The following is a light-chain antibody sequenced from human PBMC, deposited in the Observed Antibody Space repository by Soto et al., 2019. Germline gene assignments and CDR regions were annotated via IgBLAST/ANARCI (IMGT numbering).Light chain of an antibody. CDR2: DAS. CDR1: QSISTW. J-gene: IGKJ2*01. Sequence: DIQMTQSPSTLSASVGDRVTITCRASQSISTWLAWYQQKPGKAPKLLIYDASSLPSGVPSRFSGHGSGTDFTLTISSLQPDDFATYYCQQYNSYTTFGQGTKLEIK. V-gene: IGKV1-5*01. CDR3: QQYNSYTT.